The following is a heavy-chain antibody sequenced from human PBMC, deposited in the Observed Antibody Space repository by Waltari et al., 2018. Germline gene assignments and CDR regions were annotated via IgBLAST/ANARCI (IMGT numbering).Heavy chain of an antibody. J-gene: IGHJ6*02. V-gene: IGHV4-59*01. CDR2: IYYSGST. Sequence: QVQLQESGPGLVKPSETLSLTCTVSGGSISSYYWSWIRQPPGKGLEWIGYIYYSGSTNYNPPPPSRVTTSVDTTKNQFSLKMSSVTAAATAVVYCAGRPPRHYYYYYGMDVWGQGTTVTVSS. CDR3: AGRPPRHYYYYYGMDV. CDR1: GGSISSYY.